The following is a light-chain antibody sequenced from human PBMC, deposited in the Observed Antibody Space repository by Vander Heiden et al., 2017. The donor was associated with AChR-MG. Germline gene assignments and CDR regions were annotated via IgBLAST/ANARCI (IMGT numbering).Light chain of an antibody. Sequence: DIQMTQSPSTLSASVGDRVTITCRASQSISSWLAWYQHKTGKAPKLLIYTASSLESGVPSRFSGSESGTEFTLTISSLQPDDFATYYCQQENTYPLTFGGGTKVEIK. V-gene: IGKV1-5*03. J-gene: IGKJ4*01. CDR3: QQENTYPLT. CDR2: TAS. CDR1: QSISSW.